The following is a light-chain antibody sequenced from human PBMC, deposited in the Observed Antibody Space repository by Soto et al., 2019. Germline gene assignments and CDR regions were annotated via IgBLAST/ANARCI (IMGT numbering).Light chain of an antibody. J-gene: IGKJ4*01. CDR2: EAS. CDR1: QSVSSY. CDR3: QQRSSWPSLT. Sequence: EIVLTQSPATLSLSPGERATLSCRASQSVSSYLAWYQQKSGQAPRLLIYEASKSATGIPARFSGSGSGTDFTLTISSLEPEDFAVYYCQQRSSWPSLTFGGGTKVEIK. V-gene: IGKV3-11*01.